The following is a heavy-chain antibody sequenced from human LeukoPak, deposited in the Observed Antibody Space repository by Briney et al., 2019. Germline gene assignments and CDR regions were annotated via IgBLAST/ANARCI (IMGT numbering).Heavy chain of an antibody. CDR1: GGSFSDYY. CDR2: ISISGSTI. D-gene: IGHD1-1*01. J-gene: IGHJ3*02. V-gene: IGHV3-11*01. CDR3: AKSLFTSATGTGRAFHI. Sequence: KPSETLSLTCAVYGGSFSDYYMTWIRQAPGKGLEWVSFISISGSTIYYADSVQGRFTISRDNAKNSLYLQMNSLRAEDTAVYYCAKSLFTSATGTGRAFHIWGQGTMVTVSS.